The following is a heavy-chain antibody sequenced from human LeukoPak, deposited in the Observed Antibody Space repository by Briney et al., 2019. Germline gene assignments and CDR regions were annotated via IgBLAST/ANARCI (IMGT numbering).Heavy chain of an antibody. J-gene: IGHJ3*02. CDR1: GGSISSYY. D-gene: IGHD3-22*01. Sequence: KPSETLSLTCTVSGGSISSYYWSWIRQPPGKGLEWIGYIYYSGSTNYNPSLKSRVTISVDTSKNQFSLKLSSVTAADTAVYYCARRDITMIVPGTPNDAFDIWGQGTMVTVSS. V-gene: IGHV4-59*01. CDR3: ARRDITMIVPGTPNDAFDI. CDR2: IYYSGST.